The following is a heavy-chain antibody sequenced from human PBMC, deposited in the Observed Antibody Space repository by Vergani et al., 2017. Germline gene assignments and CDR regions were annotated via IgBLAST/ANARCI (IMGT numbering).Heavy chain of an antibody. CDR1: GFTFSGSA. CDR3: TSSKTYYYDSSGYWFDY. Sequence: EVQLLESGGGLVQPGGSLKLSCAASGFTFSGSAMHWVRQASGKGLEWVGRIRSKANSYATAYAASVKGRFTISRDDSKNTAYLQMNSLKTEDTAVYYCTSSKTYYYDSSGYWFDYWGQGTLVTVSS. J-gene: IGHJ5*01. CDR2: IRSKANSYAT. V-gene: IGHV3-73*01. D-gene: IGHD3-22*01.